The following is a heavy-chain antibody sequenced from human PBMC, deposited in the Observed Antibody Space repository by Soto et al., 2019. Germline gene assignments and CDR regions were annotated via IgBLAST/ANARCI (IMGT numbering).Heavy chain of an antibody. Sequence: LRLSCAASGFTFTSHAMHWIRQTPGTGLEWVAAISYDEIDTKYASCVKGRFTVSRDNVENNLSLQINSLRPEDTAVYYXAKDSEYQLPDKYFYYGLEVSAQATTVTVSS. CDR2: ISYDEIDT. CDR3: AKDSEYQLPDKYFYYGLEV. D-gene: IGHD2-2*01. CDR1: GFTFTSHA. J-gene: IGHJ6*02. V-gene: IGHV3-30*18.